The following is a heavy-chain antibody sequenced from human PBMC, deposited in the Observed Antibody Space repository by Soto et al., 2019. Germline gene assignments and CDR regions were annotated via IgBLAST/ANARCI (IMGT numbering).Heavy chain of an antibody. D-gene: IGHD2-21*02. Sequence: QGLEWMGGIIPIFGTANYAQTFQGRVTITADESTSTAYMELSRPRSEDTAVYYCARVKGVGTATTQHNWFDPCGEGTLVTGFS. V-gene: IGHV1-69*01. J-gene: IGHJ5*02. CDR3: ARVKGVGTATTQHNWFDP. CDR2: IIPIFGTA.